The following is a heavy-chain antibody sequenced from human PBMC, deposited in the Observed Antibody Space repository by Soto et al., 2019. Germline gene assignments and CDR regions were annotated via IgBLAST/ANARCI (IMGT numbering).Heavy chain of an antibody. CDR3: ARASYDFWSGYPETPYYYYYYMDV. J-gene: IGHJ6*03. CDR1: GYTFTSYD. CDR2: MNPNSGNT. V-gene: IGHV1-8*01. D-gene: IGHD3-3*01. Sequence: ASVKVSCKASGYTFTSYDINWVRQATGQGLEWMGWMNPNSGNTGYAQKFQGRVTMTRNTSISTAYMELSSLRSEDTAVYYCARASYDFWSGYPETPYYYYYYMDVWGKGTTVTVSS.